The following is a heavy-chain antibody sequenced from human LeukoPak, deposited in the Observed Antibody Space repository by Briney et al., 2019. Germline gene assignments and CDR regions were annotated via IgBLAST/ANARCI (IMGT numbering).Heavy chain of an antibody. CDR2: INTDGSST. J-gene: IGHJ4*02. CDR1: GFTFSNAW. CDR3: ARGGPRRGAYFDY. V-gene: IGHV3-74*01. Sequence: GGSLRLSCATSGFTFSNAWMNWVRQAPGKGLVWVSRINTDGSSTSCADSVKGRFTISRDNAKNTLYLQMNSLRAEDTAVYYCARGGPRRGAYFDYWGQGTLVTVSS.